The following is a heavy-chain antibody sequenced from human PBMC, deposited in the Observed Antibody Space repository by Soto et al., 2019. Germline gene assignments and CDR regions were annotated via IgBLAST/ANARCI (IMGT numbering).Heavy chain of an antibody. V-gene: IGHV3-48*02. CDR1: GYTFNDYS. Sequence: EVQLVESGGGLVQPGGSLRLSCAASGYTFNDYSMNWVRQAPGKGLEWISYFGTKRKYIFYADSVRGRFTISRDDVKNSLYLQMNSLRDEDTAVYYCVRDRDWAFDTWGQGTKVTVSS. CDR2: FGTKRKYI. CDR3: VRDRDWAFDT. J-gene: IGHJ3*02. D-gene: IGHD3-9*01.